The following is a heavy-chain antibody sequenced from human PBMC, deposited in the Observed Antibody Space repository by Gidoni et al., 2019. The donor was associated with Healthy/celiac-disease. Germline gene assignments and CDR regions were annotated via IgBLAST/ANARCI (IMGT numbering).Heavy chain of an antibody. J-gene: IGHJ3*02. V-gene: IGHV3-23*01. D-gene: IGHD6-19*01. CDR2: ISGSGGIT. CDR3: AKDSGIAVAGTLAFDI. CDR1: GFTFSSYA. Sequence: EVQQLESGGGLVQPGGSLRLSCAASGFTFSSYAMSWVRQAPGKGLEWVSSISGSGGITYYADSVKGLFTISRDNSKNKMYLQMNSLRAEDTAVDYCAKDSGIAVAGTLAFDIWGQGTMVTVAS.